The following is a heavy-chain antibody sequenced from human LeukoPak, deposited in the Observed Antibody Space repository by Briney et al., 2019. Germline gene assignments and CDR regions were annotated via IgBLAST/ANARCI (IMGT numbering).Heavy chain of an antibody. D-gene: IGHD2-2*01. V-gene: IGHV3-23*01. CDR2: ISGSGGST. J-gene: IGHJ4*02. CDR3: AKDVRCSSTSCLFDY. CDR1: GFSFSTYG. Sequence: GGSLRLSCAASGFSFSTYGLHWVRQAPGKGLEWVSAISGSGGSTYYADSVKGRFTISRDNSKNTLYLQMNSLRAEDTAVYYCAKDVRCSSTSCLFDYWGQGTLVTVSS.